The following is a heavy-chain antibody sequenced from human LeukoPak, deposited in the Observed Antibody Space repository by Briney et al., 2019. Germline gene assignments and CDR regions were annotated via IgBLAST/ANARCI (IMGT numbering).Heavy chain of an antibody. J-gene: IGHJ4*02. CDR3: AREGVSSGWYCIFDY. CDR2: ISYDGSNK. Sequence: GGSLRLSCAASGFTFSSYAMHWVRQAPGKGLEWVAVISYDGSNKYYADSVKGRFTISRDNSKNTLYLQMNSLRAEDTAVYYCAREGVSSGWYCIFDYWGQGTLVTVSS. V-gene: IGHV3-30-3*01. CDR1: GFTFSSYA. D-gene: IGHD6-19*01.